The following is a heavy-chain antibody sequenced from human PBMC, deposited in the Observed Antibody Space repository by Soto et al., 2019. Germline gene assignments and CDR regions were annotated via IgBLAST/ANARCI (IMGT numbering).Heavy chain of an antibody. CDR1: GGSISSGGYS. CDR3: ARASGYSYGTIDY. CDR2: IYHSGST. V-gene: IGHV4-30-2*01. D-gene: IGHD5-18*01. Sequence: QLQLQESGSGLVKPSQTLSLTCAVSGGSISSGGYSWSWIRQPPGKGLEWIGYIYHSGSTYYNPSLKSRVTISVDRAKNQFSLKLSSVTAADTAVYYCARASGYSYGTIDYWGQGTLVTVSS. J-gene: IGHJ4*02.